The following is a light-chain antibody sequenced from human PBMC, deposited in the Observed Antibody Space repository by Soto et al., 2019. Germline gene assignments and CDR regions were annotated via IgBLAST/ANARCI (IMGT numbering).Light chain of an antibody. V-gene: IGLV1-44*01. Sequence: QSVLPQPPSASGTPGQRVTISCSGSSSKIGSNTVNWYQQLPGTAPKLLIYSNNQRPSGVPDRFSGSKSGTSASMAISGLQSEEEADYYCATWDDSLNGPVFGGGTQLTVL. CDR3: ATWDDSLNGPV. CDR2: SNN. CDR1: SSKIGSNT. J-gene: IGLJ2*01.